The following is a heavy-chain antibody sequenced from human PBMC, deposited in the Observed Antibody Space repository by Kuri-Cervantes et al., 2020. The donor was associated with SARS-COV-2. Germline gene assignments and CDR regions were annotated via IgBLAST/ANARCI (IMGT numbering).Heavy chain of an antibody. Sequence: LRLSCTVSGGSINSGAFYWSWIRQLPGKGLEWIGYVYHTGHTYYNPPLKSRVTISMDTSKNQFSLKLTSVTAADTAVYYCAREQLIPAAFDFWGQGTLVTVSS. J-gene: IGHJ4*02. CDR3: AREQLIPAAFDF. CDR1: GGSINSGAFY. V-gene: IGHV4-31*03. CDR2: VYHTGHT. D-gene: IGHD6-13*01.